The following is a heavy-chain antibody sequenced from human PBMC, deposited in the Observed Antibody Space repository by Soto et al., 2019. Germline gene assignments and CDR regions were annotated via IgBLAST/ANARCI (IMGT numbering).Heavy chain of an antibody. CDR3: ARDSGTVGYDDS. CDR1: GGTFSTYT. CDR2: IIPLLDVT. Sequence: QVQLVQSGAEVKKPGSSVKVSCKASGGTFSTYTIIWVRQAPGQGLEWMGRIIPLLDVTNNAQRFQGRVTITADKSTSTVYMELTSLTSQDTAVYYCARDSGTVGYDDSWGQGTLVTVSS. V-gene: IGHV1-69*08. J-gene: IGHJ4*02. D-gene: IGHD3-10*01.